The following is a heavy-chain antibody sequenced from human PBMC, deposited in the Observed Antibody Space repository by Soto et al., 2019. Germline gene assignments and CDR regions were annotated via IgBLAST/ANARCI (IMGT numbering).Heavy chain of an antibody. Sequence: GGSLRLSCAASGFTFSSYAMSWVRQAPGKGLEWVSAISGSGGSTYYADSVKGRFTTSRDNSKNTLYLQMNSLRAEDTAVYYCAKDCEMATISSGPGYWGQGTLVTVSS. CDR3: AKDCEMATISSGPGY. D-gene: IGHD5-12*01. J-gene: IGHJ4*02. CDR1: GFTFSSYA. CDR2: ISGSGGST. V-gene: IGHV3-23*01.